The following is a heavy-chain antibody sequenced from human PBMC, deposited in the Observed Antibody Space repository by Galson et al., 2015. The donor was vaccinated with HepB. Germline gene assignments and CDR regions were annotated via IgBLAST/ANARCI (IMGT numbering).Heavy chain of an antibody. D-gene: IGHD1-7*01. CDR2: TYYRSKWYN. CDR1: GDSVSSNSAA. J-gene: IGHJ6*02. V-gene: IGHV6-1*01. Sequence: CAISGDSVSSNSAAWNWIRQSPSRGLEWLGRTYYRSKWYNDYAVPVKSRITINPDTSKNQFSLQLNSVTPEDTAVYYCARVATGTSYYYYYGMDVWGQGTTVTVSS. CDR3: ARVATGTSYYYYYGMDV.